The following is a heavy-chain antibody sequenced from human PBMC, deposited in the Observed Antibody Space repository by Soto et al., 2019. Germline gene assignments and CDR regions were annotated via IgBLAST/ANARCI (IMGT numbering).Heavy chain of an antibody. CDR2: IYYSGST. J-gene: IGHJ5*02. D-gene: IGHD3-3*01. CDR3: ARQGTYDFWSGYYGWFDP. V-gene: IGHV4-59*01. CDR1: GGSISSYY. Sequence: PSGTLSLTCTVSGGSISSYYWSWIRQPPGKGLEWIGYIYYSGSTNYNPSLKSRVTISVDTSKNQFSLKLSSVTAADTAVYYCARQGTYDFWSGYYGWFDPWGQGTLVTVSS.